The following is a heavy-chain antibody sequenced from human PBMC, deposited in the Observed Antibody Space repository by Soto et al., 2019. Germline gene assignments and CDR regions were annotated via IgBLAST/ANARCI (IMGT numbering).Heavy chain of an antibody. CDR2: ISGSGGST. V-gene: IGHV3-23*01. CDR3: AKDQRSGWNPPPEYYFDY. CDR1: GFTFSSYA. Sequence: GGSLRLSCAASGFTFSSYAMSWVRQAPGKGLEWVSAISGSGGSTYYADSVKGRFTISRDNSKNTLYLQMNSLRAEDTAVYYCAKDQRSGWNPPPEYYFDYWGQGTLVTVSS. J-gene: IGHJ4*02. D-gene: IGHD6-19*01.